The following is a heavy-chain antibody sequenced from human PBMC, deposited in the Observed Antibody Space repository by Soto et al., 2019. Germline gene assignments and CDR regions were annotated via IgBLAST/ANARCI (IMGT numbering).Heavy chain of an antibody. CDR3: ARVGGWFGEPVGFDY. CDR2: IIPIFGTA. V-gene: IGHV1-69*13. CDR1: GGTFSSYA. Sequence: ASVKVSCKASGGTFSSYAISWVRQAPGQGLEWMGGIIPIFGTANYAQKFQGRVTITADESTSTAYMELSSLRSEDTAVYYCARVGGWFGEPVGFDYWGQGXLVTVYS. J-gene: IGHJ4*02. D-gene: IGHD3-10*01.